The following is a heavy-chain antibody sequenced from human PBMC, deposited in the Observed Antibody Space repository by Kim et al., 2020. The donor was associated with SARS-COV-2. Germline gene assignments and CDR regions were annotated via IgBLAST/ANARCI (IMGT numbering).Heavy chain of an antibody. V-gene: IGHV3-23*01. D-gene: IGHD2-2*01. J-gene: IGHJ6*02. Sequence: GGSLRLSCAASGFTFSSYAMSWVRQAPGKGLEWVSAISGSGAGTYYADSVKGRFTISRDNSKNTLYLQMYSLRAEDSAVYYCARIFTPDIEVVPAVNHYYCGLDVWGRGTAVTVS. CDR3: ARIFTPDIEVVPAVNHYYCGLDV. CDR2: ISGSGAGT. CDR1: GFTFSSYA.